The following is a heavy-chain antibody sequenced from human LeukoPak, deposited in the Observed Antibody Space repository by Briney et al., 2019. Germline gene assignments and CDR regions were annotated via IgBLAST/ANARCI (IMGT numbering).Heavy chain of an antibody. CDR1: GDSVSSNGAT. CDR3: ASSISTATGFDS. J-gene: IGHJ4*02. CDR2: TYYRSKWSN. Sequence: TLSLTCAISGDSVSSNGATWNWIRQSPSRGLEWLGRTYYRSKWSNDYAVSVKSRISINPDTSKNQFSLQLNSVTPEDTAVYYCASSISTATGFDSWGQGTLVTLSS. V-gene: IGHV6-1*01. D-gene: IGHD1-1*01.